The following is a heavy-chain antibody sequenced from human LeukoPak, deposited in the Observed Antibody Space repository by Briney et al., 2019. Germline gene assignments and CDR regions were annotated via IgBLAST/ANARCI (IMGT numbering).Heavy chain of an antibody. CDR2: ISSSSSYI. D-gene: IGHD1-26*01. CDR1: GFTFSSYS. CDR3: ARDGAVEWELLLSAFDI. Sequence: GGSLRLSCAASGFTFSSYSMNWVRQAPGKGLEWVSSISSSSSYIYYADSVKGRFTISRDNAKNSLYLQMNSPRAEDTAVYYCARDGAVEWELLLSAFDIWGQGTMVTVSS. V-gene: IGHV3-21*01. J-gene: IGHJ3*02.